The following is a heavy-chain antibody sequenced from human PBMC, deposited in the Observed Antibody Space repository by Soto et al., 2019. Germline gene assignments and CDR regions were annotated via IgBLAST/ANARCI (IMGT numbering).Heavy chain of an antibody. CDR3: AKDPPDYDSSGYWNPAIGAFDI. Sequence: PGGSLRLSCAASGFTFSSYAMSWVRQAPGKGLEWVSAISGSGGSTYYADSVKGRFTISRDNSKNTLYLQMNSLRAEDTAVYYCAKDPPDYDSSGYWNPAIGAFDIWGQGTMVTVSS. J-gene: IGHJ3*02. V-gene: IGHV3-23*01. CDR1: GFTFSSYA. D-gene: IGHD3-22*01. CDR2: ISGSGGST.